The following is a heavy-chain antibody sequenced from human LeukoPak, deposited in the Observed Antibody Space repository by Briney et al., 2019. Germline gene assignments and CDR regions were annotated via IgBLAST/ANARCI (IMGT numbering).Heavy chain of an antibody. CDR2: INPNSGGT. CDR1: GYTFTGYY. J-gene: IGHJ4*02. V-gene: IGHV1-2*04. Sequence: ASVKVSCKASGYTFTGYYMHWVRQAPGQGLEWMGWINPNSGGTNYAQKFQGWVTMTRDTSISTAYMELSRLRSDDTAVYYCARAGIAVAGLDYWGQGTLVTVSS. CDR3: ARAGIAVAGLDY. D-gene: IGHD6-19*01.